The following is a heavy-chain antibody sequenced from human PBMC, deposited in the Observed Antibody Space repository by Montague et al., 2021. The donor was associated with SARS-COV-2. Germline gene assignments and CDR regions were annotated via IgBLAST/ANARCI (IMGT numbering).Heavy chain of an antibody. V-gene: IGHV6-1*01. CDR3: AREGIHAFDI. Sequence: CAISGDSVSSVRAAWNWIRQTPSRGLEWLGRTSYRSKWINAYAVSLESRMSITPDTSTNQFSLHLSLVTPDDTAVYYCAREGIHAFDIWGQGTPVIVSS. D-gene: IGHD3-3*02. J-gene: IGHJ3*02. CDR1: GDSVSSVRAA. CDR2: TSYRSKWIN.